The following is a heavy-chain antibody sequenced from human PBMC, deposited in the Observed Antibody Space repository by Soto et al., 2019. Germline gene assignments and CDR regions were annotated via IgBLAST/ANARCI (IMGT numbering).Heavy chain of an antibody. V-gene: IGHV5-51*01. J-gene: IGHJ3*02. D-gene: IGHD2-15*01. Sequence: PGESLKISCKGSGYSFTSYWIGWVRQMPGKGLEWMGIIYPGDSDTRYSPSFQGQVTISADKSISTAYLQWSSLKASDTAMYYCASQGSLGYCSGGSCPTGAFDIWGQGTMVTVSS. CDR3: ASQGSLGYCSGGSCPTGAFDI. CDR1: GYSFTSYW. CDR2: IYPGDSDT.